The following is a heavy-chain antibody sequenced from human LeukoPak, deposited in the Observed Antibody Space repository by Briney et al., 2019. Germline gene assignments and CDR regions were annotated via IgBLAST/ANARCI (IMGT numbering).Heavy chain of an antibody. J-gene: IGHJ4*02. CDR1: GGSISSGGYY. CDR2: IYHSGST. V-gene: IGHV4-30-2*01. D-gene: IGHD6-19*01. Sequence: SETLSLTCTVSGGSISSGGYYWSWIRQPPGKGLEWIEYIYHSGSTYYNPSLKSRVTISVDRSKNQFSLKLSSVTAADTAVYYCAREYTLYRSGWFLDYWGQGTVVTVSS. CDR3: AREYTLYRSGWFLDY.